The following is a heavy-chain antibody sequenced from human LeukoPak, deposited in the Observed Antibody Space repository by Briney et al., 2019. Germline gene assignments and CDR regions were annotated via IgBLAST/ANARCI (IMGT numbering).Heavy chain of an antibody. CDR3: ARGGSGYDAFGI. CDR2: ISYSGRT. D-gene: IGHD3-10*01. J-gene: IGHJ3*02. V-gene: IGHV4-59*01. CDR1: GGSMSSNY. Sequence: PSETLSLTCTVSGGSMSSNYWSWIRQPPGKGLEWIGYISYSGRTNYNPSLKSRVTISIDTSKNQFSLKLSSVTAADTAVYYCARGGSGYDAFGIWGQGTMVTVSS.